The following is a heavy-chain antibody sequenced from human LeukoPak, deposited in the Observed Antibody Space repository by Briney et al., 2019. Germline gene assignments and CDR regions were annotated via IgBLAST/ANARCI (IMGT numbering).Heavy chain of an antibody. CDR3: ARYTGGGYGRYYFDY. V-gene: IGHV4-61*02. Sequence: SQTLSLTCTVSGDSISSTTHFWSWIRQPAGEGLEWIGRMSTSGSTNYNPSLKSRVTLSGDTSKNQFFLKLDSVTAADTAVYYCARYTGGGYGRYYFDYWGQGTLVTVSS. CDR2: MSTSGST. CDR1: GDSISSTTHF. J-gene: IGHJ4*02. D-gene: IGHD2-2*02.